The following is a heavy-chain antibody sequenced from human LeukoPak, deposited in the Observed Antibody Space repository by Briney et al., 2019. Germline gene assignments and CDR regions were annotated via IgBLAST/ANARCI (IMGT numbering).Heavy chain of an antibody. J-gene: IGHJ4*02. CDR1: GFTFTRSA. D-gene: IGHD2-21*01. CDR2: IVVGSGNT. CDR3: AADSRYCDGDCYDY. Sequence: SVKVSCKASGFTFTRSAIQWVRQARGQRLEWIGWIVVGSGNTNYAQKFQERVTITRDMSTNTAYMELSSLRSEDTAVYYCAADSRYCDGDCYDYWGQGTLVTVSS. V-gene: IGHV1-58*02.